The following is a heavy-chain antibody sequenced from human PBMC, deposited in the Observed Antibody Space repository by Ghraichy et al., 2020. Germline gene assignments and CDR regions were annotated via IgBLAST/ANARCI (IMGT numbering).Heavy chain of an antibody. CDR1: GFTFSSYS. D-gene: IGHD3-10*01. CDR2: ISSSSTI. CDR3: ARVLKISYGNYYYYMDV. J-gene: IGHJ6*03. V-gene: IGHV3-48*02. Sequence: GGSLRLSCAASGFTFSSYSMNWVRQAPGKGLEWVSYISSSSTIYYADSVKGRFTISRDNAKNSLYLQMNSLRDEDTAVYYCARVLKISYGNYYYYMDVWGKGTTVTVSS.